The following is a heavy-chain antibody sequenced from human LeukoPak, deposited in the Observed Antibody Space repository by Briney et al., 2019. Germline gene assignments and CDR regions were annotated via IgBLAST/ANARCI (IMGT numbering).Heavy chain of an antibody. V-gene: IGHV3-23*01. CDR1: GFTFSSYA. Sequence: GGSLRLSCAASGFTFSSYAMSWVRQAPGKGLEWVSALSGSGGSTYYADSVKGRFTISRDNSKNTLYLQMNSLRAEDTAVYYCAKSGPYSSSLYAIVHFDYWGQGTLVTVSS. CDR2: LSGSGGST. J-gene: IGHJ4*02. CDR3: AKSGPYSSSLYAIVHFDY. D-gene: IGHD6-13*01.